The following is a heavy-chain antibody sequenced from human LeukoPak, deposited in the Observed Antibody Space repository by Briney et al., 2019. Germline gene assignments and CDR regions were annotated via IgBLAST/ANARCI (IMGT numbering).Heavy chain of an antibody. J-gene: IGHJ4*02. CDR2: ISSSGSTI. CDR1: GFTFSSYE. CDR3: GAYCGGDCYSVYFDY. D-gene: IGHD2-21*02. V-gene: IGHV3-48*03. Sequence: GGSLRLSCAASGFTFSSYEMNWVRHAPGKGLEWISYISSSGSTIYYADSVKGRFTISRDNAKNSMYLQMNSLRAEDTAVYCAGAYCGGDCYSVYFDYWGQGNLVTVSS.